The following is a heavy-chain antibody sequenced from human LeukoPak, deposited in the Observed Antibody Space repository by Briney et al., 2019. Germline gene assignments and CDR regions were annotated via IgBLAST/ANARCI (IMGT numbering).Heavy chain of an antibody. D-gene: IGHD2-15*01. CDR2: IYHSGST. CDR1: GCSISSGGYS. V-gene: IGHV4-30-2*01. Sequence: SETLSLTCAVSGCSISSGGYSWSWIRQPPGKGLEWIGYIYHSGSTYDNPSLKSRVTISVDTSKNHFSLKLSSVTAAATAVYYCARVKDRDYYYMDVWGKGTTVTVSS. J-gene: IGHJ6*03. CDR3: ARVKDRDYYYMDV.